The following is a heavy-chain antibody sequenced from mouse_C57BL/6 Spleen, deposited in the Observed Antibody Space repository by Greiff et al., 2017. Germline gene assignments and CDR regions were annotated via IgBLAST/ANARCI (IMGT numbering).Heavy chain of an antibody. J-gene: IGHJ3*01. CDR2: INYDGSST. D-gene: IGHD2-1*01. Sequence: EVKLVESEGGLVQPGSSMKLSCTASGFTFSDYYMAWVRQVPEKGLEWVANINYDGSSTYYLDSLKSRFIISRDNAKNIRYLQMSSLKSEDTATYYCAREDGNYAWFADWGQGTLVTVSA. CDR1: GFTFSDYY. CDR3: AREDGNYAWFAD. V-gene: IGHV5-16*01.